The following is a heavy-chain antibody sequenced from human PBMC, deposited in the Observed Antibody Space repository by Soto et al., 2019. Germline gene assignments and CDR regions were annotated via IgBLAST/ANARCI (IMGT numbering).Heavy chain of an antibody. CDR3: AREGYQLLMYYYYYYIDV. Sequence: EVQLVESGGGLVQPGGSLRLSCAASGFTFSTYWMSWVRQAPGKGLEWGAIIKQHGSEKYYVDSVKGSFTISRDNAKNSLYLQMNSLRAEDTAVYYCAREGYQLLMYYYYYYIDVWGTGTTVTVSS. CDR2: IKQHGSEK. V-gene: IGHV3-7*01. CDR1: GFTFSTYW. J-gene: IGHJ6*03. D-gene: IGHD2-15*01.